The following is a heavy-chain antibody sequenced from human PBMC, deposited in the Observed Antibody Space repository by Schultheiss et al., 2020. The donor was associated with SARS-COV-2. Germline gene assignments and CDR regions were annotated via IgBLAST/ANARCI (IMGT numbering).Heavy chain of an antibody. D-gene: IGHD6-19*01. V-gene: IGHV1-8*01. CDR2: MNPNSGNT. Sequence: ASVKVSCKASGYTFTSYDINWVRQATGQGLEWMGWMNPNSGNTGYAQKFQGRVTMTRDTSISTAYMELSRLRSDDTAVYYCARVTSSGWYEDAFDIWGQGTMVTVSS. CDR3: ARVTSSGWYEDAFDI. CDR1: GYTFTSYD. J-gene: IGHJ3*02.